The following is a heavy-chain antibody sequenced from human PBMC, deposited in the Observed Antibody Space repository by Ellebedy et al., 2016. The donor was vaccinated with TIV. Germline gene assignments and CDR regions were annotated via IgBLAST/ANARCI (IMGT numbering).Heavy chain of an antibody. CDR1: GFSFGDYA. CDR2: MRSKTYGGTI. J-gene: IGHJ4*02. CDR3: TRDPAGGNSGASFVS. V-gene: IGHV3-49*03. D-gene: IGHD4-23*01. Sequence: GGSLRLXXAAFGFSFGDYAMNWFRQAPGKGLEWVGFMRSKTYGGTIEYAASVKGRFTISRDDSKSIVYLQMSSLKTEDTAVYFCTRDPAGGNSGASFVSWGQGTLVTVSS.